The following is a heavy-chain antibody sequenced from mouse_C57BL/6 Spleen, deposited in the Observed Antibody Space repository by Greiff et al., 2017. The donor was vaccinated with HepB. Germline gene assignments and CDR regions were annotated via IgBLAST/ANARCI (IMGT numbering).Heavy chain of an antibody. Sequence: VKLQESGPELVKPGASVKISCKASGYAFSSSWMNWVKQRPGKGLEWIGRIYPGDGDTNYNGKFKGKATLTADKSSSTAYMQLSSLTSEDSAVYFCARGTGATDYFDYWGQGTTLTVSS. D-gene: IGHD1-1*01. CDR3: ARGTGATDYFDY. CDR2: IYPGDGDT. V-gene: IGHV1-82*01. J-gene: IGHJ2*01. CDR1: GYAFSSSW.